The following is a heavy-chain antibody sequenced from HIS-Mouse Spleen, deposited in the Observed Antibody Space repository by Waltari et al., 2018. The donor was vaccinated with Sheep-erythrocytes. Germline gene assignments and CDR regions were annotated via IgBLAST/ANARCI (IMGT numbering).Heavy chain of an antibody. V-gene: IGHV4-4*07. CDR2: IYTSGST. Sequence: QVQLQESGPGLVKPSETLSLTCTVPGGSISRYYWSWIRQPAGKGLEWIGRIYTSGSTNYNPSLKSRVTMSVDTSKNQFSLKLSSVTAADTAVYYCARDRLIVATIIDAFDIWGQGTMVTVSS. CDR3: ARDRLIVATIIDAFDI. D-gene: IGHD5-12*01. CDR1: GGSISRYY. J-gene: IGHJ3*02.